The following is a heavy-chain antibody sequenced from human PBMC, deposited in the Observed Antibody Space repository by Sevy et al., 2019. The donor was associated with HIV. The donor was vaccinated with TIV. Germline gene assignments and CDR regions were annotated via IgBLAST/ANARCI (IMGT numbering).Heavy chain of an antibody. CDR2: ISGRGGST. V-gene: IGHV3-23*01. CDR3: ASHYYDDTGYDYPLDY. CDR1: GLTLSSYA. J-gene: IGHJ4*02. Sequence: GGSLRLSCADSGLTLSSYAMNWVRQAPGKGLEWVSAISGRGGSTYYADSVEGRFTISRDNSKYTLYLQMNSLRAEDTAVYYCASHYYDDTGYDYPLDYWGQGTLVSDSS. D-gene: IGHD3-22*01.